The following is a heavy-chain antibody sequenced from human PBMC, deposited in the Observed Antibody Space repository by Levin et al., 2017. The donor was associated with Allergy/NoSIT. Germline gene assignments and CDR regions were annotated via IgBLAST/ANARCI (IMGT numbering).Heavy chain of an antibody. CDR3: ARLSQDDAILVGMDV. J-gene: IGHJ6*02. Sequence: VWVRQKPGKGLEWMGIIYPGDSDTRYSPSFRGQVTISFSPSISTAYLQWSSLKSSASGIYYCARLSQDDAILVGMDVWGQGTTVSVSS. D-gene: IGHD2-8*02. CDR2: IYPGDSDT. V-gene: IGHV5-51*01.